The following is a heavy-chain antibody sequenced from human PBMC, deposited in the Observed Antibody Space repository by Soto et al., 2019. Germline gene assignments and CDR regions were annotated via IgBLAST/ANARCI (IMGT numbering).Heavy chain of an antibody. CDR1: GDILSGYS. CDR2: IIPIFGTT. V-gene: IGHV1-69*14. J-gene: IGHJ4*02. Sequence: QVQLVQSGAEVKKPGSSVKVSCKTSGDILSGYSITWLRQAPGQGLEWMGGIIPIFGTTNYAQRFHGRVTITADKSTSTVYMELYSLKSEETAVYYGARDLGSGYDPGDYWGQGTLVTVSS. CDR3: ARDLGSGYDPGDY. D-gene: IGHD5-12*01.